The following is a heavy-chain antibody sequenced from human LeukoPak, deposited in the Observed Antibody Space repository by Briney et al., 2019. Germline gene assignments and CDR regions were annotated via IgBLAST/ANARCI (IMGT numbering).Heavy chain of an antibody. V-gene: IGHV4-30-2*05. Sequence: KASETLSLTCTVSGGSISSGGYYWGWIRQPPGKGLEWIGYIYHSGSTYYNPSLKSRVTISVDTSKNQFSLKLSSVTAADTAVYYCARKTYSSSWYVVHRPFDYWGQGTLVTVSS. CDR1: GGSISSGGYY. D-gene: IGHD6-13*01. CDR2: IYHSGST. J-gene: IGHJ4*02. CDR3: ARKTYSSSWYVVHRPFDY.